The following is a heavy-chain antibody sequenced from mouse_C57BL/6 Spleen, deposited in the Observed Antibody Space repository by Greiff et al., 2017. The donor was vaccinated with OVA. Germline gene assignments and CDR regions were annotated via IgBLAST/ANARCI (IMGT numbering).Heavy chain of an antibody. V-gene: IGHV1-85*01. J-gene: IGHJ1*03. CDR1: GYTFTSYN. Sequence: QVQLQQSGPELVKPGASVKLSCKASGYTFTSYNINWVKQRPGQGLEWIGWIYPRDGSTKYNEKFKGKATLTVDTSSSTAYMELHRLTSEDSAVYFCARPSDGYYRSGYFDVWGTGTTVTVSS. CDR2: IYPRDGST. D-gene: IGHD2-3*01. CDR3: ARPSDGYYRSGYFDV.